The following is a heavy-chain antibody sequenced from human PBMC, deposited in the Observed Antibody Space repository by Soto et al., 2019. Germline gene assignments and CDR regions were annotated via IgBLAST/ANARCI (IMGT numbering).Heavy chain of an antibody. D-gene: IGHD5-12*01. CDR1: GFSLNNDGMG. V-gene: IGHV2-26*01. CDR3: ARISGYDSLVPVDY. J-gene: IGHJ4*02. Sequence: SGPTLVNPTETLTLTCTVSGFSLNNDGMGVSWIRQPPGKALEWLAQIFSSDDKSYSASLKSRLSISKDSSGSQVVLSVTNMDPVDTATYYCARISGYDSLVPVDYWGQ. CDR2: IFSSDDK.